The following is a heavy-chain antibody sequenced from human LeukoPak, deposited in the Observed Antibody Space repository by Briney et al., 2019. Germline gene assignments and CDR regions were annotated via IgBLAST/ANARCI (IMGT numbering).Heavy chain of an antibody. CDR1: GFTFSNYA. CDR2: ISASGDST. J-gene: IGHJ4*02. Sequence: GGSLRLSCAASGFTFSNYAMSWVRQAPGKGLEWVSAISASGDSTYYVDSVKGRLTISRDNSKNTLYLQMNSLRAEDTAVYYCANLVPAANLDYWGQGTLVTVSS. V-gene: IGHV3-23*01. D-gene: IGHD2-2*01. CDR3: ANLVPAANLDY.